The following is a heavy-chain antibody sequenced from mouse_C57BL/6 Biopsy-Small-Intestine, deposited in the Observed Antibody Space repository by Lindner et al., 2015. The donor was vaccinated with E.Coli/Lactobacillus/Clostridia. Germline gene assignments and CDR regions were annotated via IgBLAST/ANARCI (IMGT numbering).Heavy chain of an antibody. J-gene: IGHJ3*01. V-gene: IGHV1-82*01. CDR2: IYPGDGDT. CDR1: GYAFSSSW. Sequence: VQLQESGPELVKPGASVKISCKASGYAFSSSWMNWVKQRPGKGLEWIGRIYPGDGDTNYNGKFKGKATLTADKSSSTAYMQLSSLTSEDSAVYFCARVGDSSGSCFAYWGQGTLVTVSA. D-gene: IGHD3-2*02. CDR3: ARVGDSSGSCFAY.